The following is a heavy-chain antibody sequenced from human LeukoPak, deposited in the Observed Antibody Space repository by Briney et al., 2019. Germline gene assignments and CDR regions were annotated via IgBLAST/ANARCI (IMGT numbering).Heavy chain of an antibody. CDR3: ARARGALDF. Sequence: GGSLRLSCAASGFTFSSYAMHWVRQAPGKGLEWVAVISYDGSNKYYADSVKGRFTISRDNAKNLFYLEMNGLRSEDTAVYYCARARGALDFWGRGTLVTVSS. CDR1: GFTFSSYA. CDR2: ISYDGSNK. D-gene: IGHD1-26*01. J-gene: IGHJ4*02. V-gene: IGHV3-30-3*01.